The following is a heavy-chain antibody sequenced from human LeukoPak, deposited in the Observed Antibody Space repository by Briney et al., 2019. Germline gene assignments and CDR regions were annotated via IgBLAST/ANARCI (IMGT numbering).Heavy chain of an antibody. Sequence: AGGSLRLSCAASGFTFSSYGMHWVRQAPGKGLEWVAFIRYDGSNKYYADSVKGRFTISRDNSKNTLYLQMNSLRAEDTAVYYCASSHLRGYSYYYYYMDVWGKGTTVTISS. CDR3: ASSHLRGYSYYYYYMDV. D-gene: IGHD5-18*01. CDR1: GFTFSSYG. V-gene: IGHV3-30*02. CDR2: IRYDGSNK. J-gene: IGHJ6*03.